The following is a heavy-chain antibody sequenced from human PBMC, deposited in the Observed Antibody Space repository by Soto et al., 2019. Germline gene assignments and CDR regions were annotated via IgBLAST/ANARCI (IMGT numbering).Heavy chain of an antibody. J-gene: IGHJ3*02. V-gene: IGHV4-39*01. CDR2: IYYNGDT. CDR3: AKFSGDAFDI. CDR1: GGSISSSSYN. Sequence: SETLSLTCSVSGGSISSSSYNWDWIRQPPGKGLEWIGTIYYNGDTDYNPSLKSRATISVDASDYQFSLKLSSVTAADTSIYYCAKFSGDAFDIWGHGTMVTVSS.